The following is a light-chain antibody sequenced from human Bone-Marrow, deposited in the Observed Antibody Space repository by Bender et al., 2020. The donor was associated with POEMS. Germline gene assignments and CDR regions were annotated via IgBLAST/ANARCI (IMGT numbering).Light chain of an antibody. CDR1: SSDIGKYNH. CDR3: SSYTTSSTLL. CDR2: ETF. Sequence: QSALTQPASMSGSPGQSITLSCSGTSSDIGKYNHVSWYQQHPGEVPKLLIYETFRRPSGVSDRFFGSKSGNTASLTISGLQAEDEADYYCSSYTTSSTLLFGGGTKLTVL. J-gene: IGLJ2*01. V-gene: IGLV2-14*02.